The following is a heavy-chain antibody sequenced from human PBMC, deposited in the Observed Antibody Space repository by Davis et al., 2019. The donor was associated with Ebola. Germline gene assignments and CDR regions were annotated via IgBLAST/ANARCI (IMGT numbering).Heavy chain of an antibody. Sequence: GESLKISCTASGFAFGNYNMNWVRQAPGKGLEWVSSITTNGWSTYYADSVKGRFIISRDNAKNSLFLQMHSLRGDDTAVYFCARETPISSRSDWWGQGTLVTVSS. V-gene: IGHV3-48*01. CDR1: GFAFGNYN. J-gene: IGHJ4*02. D-gene: IGHD2-2*01. CDR3: ARETPISSRSDW. CDR2: ITTNGWST.